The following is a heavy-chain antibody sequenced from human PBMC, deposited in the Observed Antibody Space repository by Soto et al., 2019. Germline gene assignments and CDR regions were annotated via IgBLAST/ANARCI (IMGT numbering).Heavy chain of an antibody. CDR3: ARARLNYDILTGYARVTFDY. CDR1: GGSISSGGYY. CDR2: IYYSGST. J-gene: IGHJ4*02. D-gene: IGHD3-9*01. V-gene: IGHV4-31*03. Sequence: QVQLQESGPGLVKPSQTLSLTCTVSGGSISSGGYYWSWIRQHPGKGMEWIGYIYYSGSTYYDPSLKSRVTISVHTSKNQFSLKLSSVTAADTAVYYCARARLNYDILTGYARVTFDYWGQGTLVTVSS.